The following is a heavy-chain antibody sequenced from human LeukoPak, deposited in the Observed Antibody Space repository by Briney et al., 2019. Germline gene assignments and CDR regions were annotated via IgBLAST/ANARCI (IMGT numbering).Heavy chain of an antibody. D-gene: IGHD6-13*01. CDR1: GDTLSDNY. V-gene: IGHV1-2*02. CDR3: ARDRSSGYSNR. CDR2: INPNSGGT. J-gene: IGHJ4*02. Sequence: ASVKVSCKASGDTLSDNYIHWVRQAPGQGLEWMGWINPNSGGTSYAQKFQGRVTMTRDTSISTAYMELNSLTSDDTAIYYCARDRSSGYSNRWGQGSLVTVSS.